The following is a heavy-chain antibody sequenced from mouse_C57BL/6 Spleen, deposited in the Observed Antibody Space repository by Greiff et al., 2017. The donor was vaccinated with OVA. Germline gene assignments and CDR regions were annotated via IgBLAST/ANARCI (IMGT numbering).Heavy chain of an antibody. Sequence: VQLKESGAELARPGASVKLSCKASGYTFTSSGISWVKQRTGQGLEWIGEIYPRSGNTNYNEKFKGKATLTADKSSSTAYMELRSLTSEDSAVYCCARPISTVVAQDYWGQGTTLTVSS. D-gene: IGHD1-1*01. J-gene: IGHJ2*01. CDR3: ARPISTVVAQDY. CDR1: GYTFTSSG. CDR2: IYPRSGNT. V-gene: IGHV1-81*01.